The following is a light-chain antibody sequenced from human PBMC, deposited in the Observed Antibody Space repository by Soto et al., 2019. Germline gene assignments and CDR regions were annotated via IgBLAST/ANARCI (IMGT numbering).Light chain of an antibody. J-gene: IGKJ5*01. V-gene: IGKV3D-15*02. CDR2: GAS. CDR1: QSVSSN. Sequence: EIVMTQSSATLSVSPGERTPLSCRAIQSVSSNLAWYQQRPGQAPRLLIYGASTRAAGIPDRFSGSGSGTDFTLTISSLEPEDFAVYYCQQYGKLPITFGQGTRLEIK. CDR3: QQYGKLPIT.